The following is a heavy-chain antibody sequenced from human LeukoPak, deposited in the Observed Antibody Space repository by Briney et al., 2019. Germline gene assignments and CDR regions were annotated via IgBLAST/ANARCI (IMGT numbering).Heavy chain of an antibody. CDR2: IYRSGST. D-gene: IGHD4-11*01. CDR1: GGSITTASYY. Sequence: SQTLSLTCTVSGGSITTASYYWSWIRQPPGKGLEWIGYIYRSGSTYYNPSLKSRVTISVDRSKNQFSLKLSSVTAADTAVYYCARALTVTTAFDIWGQGTMVTVSS. J-gene: IGHJ3*02. CDR3: ARALTVTTAFDI. V-gene: IGHV4-30-2*01.